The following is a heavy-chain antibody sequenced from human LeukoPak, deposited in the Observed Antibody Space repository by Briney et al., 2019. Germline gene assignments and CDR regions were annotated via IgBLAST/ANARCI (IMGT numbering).Heavy chain of an antibody. CDR1: GYTFTSYG. J-gene: IGHJ4*02. Sequence: ASVTVSCKASGYTFTSYGISWVRQAPGQGLEWMGWISAYNGNTNYAQKLQGRVTMTTDTSTSTAYMELRSLRSDDTAVYYCARNKAAAGSLNYGDYWGQGTLVTVSS. CDR2: ISAYNGNT. D-gene: IGHD6-13*01. CDR3: ARNKAAAGSLNYGDY. V-gene: IGHV1-18*04.